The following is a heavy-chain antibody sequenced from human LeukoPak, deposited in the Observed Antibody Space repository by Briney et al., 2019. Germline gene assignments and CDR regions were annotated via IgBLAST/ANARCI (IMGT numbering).Heavy chain of an antibody. CDR2: ISGSGGST. D-gene: IGHD3-22*01. CDR1: GFTFSSYA. Sequence: GGSLRLSCAASGFTFSSYAMSWVRQAPGKGLEWVSAISGSGGSTYYADSVKGRFTISRDNSKNTLYLQMNSLRAEDTAVYYCAEDVEVVTMIVVVGHYWGQGTLVTVSS. CDR3: AEDVEVVTMIVVVGHY. V-gene: IGHV3-23*01. J-gene: IGHJ4*02.